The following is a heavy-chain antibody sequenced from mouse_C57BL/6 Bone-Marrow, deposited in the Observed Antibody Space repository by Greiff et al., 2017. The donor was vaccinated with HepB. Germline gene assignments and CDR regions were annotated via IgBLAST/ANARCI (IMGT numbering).Heavy chain of an antibody. CDR2: FYPGSGSI. V-gene: IGHV1-62-2*01. D-gene: IGHD2-3*01. J-gene: IGHJ3*01. Sequence: VKLMESGAELVKPGASVKLSCKASGYTFTEYTIHWVKQRSGQGLEWIGWFYPGSGSIKYNEKFKDKATLTADKSSSTVYMELSRLTSEDSAVYFCARHEEVGYDGYYVFAYWGQGTLVTVSA. CDR1: GYTFTEYT. CDR3: ARHEEVGYDGYYVFAY.